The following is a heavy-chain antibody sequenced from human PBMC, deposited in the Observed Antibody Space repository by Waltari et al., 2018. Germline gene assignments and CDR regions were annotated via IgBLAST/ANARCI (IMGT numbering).Heavy chain of an antibody. CDR2: IIHILGKA. Sequence: QVQLVQSGAEVNKPGSSVKVSCTASGGPFSSDAISWVRQAPGQGLEWMGGIIHILGKANYAQKFQGRVTITADESTSTAYMELSSLRSEDTAVYYCARELADRRGNAFDIWGQGTMVTVSS. CDR3: ARELADRRGNAFDI. J-gene: IGHJ3*02. CDR1: GGPFSSDA. V-gene: IGHV1-69*01.